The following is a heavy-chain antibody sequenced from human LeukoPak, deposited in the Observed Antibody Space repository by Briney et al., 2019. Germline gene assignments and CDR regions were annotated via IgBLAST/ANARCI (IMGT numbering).Heavy chain of an antibody. Sequence: GGYLRLSCAASGFTFSSYGMNWVRQAPGKGLEGVSSITGHGDTTYYADSVKGRFTISRDNSRNTVYLQMNSLRAEDTAVYYCANDLGWIQLNLGRGQGTLVTVSS. CDR2: ITGHGDTT. D-gene: IGHD5-18*01. CDR3: ANDLGWIQLNLG. J-gene: IGHJ4*02. V-gene: IGHV3-23*01. CDR1: GFTFSSYG.